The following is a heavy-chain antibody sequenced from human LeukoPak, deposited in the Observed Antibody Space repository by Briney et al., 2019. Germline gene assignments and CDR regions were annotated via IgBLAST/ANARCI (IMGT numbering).Heavy chain of an antibody. CDR1: GFTFSSYG. CDR2: IRYDGSNK. J-gene: IGHJ4*02. CDR3: AKDHWAIAVAGHRNFDY. V-gene: IGHV3-30*02. Sequence: PGGSLRLSCAASGFTFSSYGMHWVRQAPGKGLEWVAFIRYDGSNKYYADSVKGRFTISRDNSKNTLYLQMNSLRAEDTAAYYCAKDHWAIAVAGHRNFDYWGQGTLVTVSS. D-gene: IGHD6-19*01.